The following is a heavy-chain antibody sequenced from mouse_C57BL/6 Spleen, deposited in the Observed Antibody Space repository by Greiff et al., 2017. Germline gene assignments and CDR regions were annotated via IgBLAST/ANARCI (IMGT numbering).Heavy chain of an antibody. J-gene: IGHJ2*01. Sequence: EVQLQQSGAELVRPGASVKLSCTASGFTIKDDYMHWVKQRPEQGLEWIGWIDPENGDTEYASKFQGKATITADTSSNTAYLQLSSLTSEDTAVYYCTTRSNYNYWGQGTTLTVSS. CDR3: TTRSNYNY. D-gene: IGHD2-5*01. CDR1: GFTIKDDY. V-gene: IGHV14-4*01. CDR2: IDPENGDT.